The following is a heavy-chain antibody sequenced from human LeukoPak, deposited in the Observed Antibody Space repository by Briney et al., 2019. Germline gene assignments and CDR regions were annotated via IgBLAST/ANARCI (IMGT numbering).Heavy chain of an antibody. CDR3: ASSAGALIDC. Sequence: GGSLRLSCAASGFTFSNYDMHWVRQAPGKGLEWVAVIWFDGSNKFYADSVKGRFTISRDNSKNTLYLQMNSLRAEDTAVYYCASSAGALIDCWGQGTLVIVCS. J-gene: IGHJ4*02. V-gene: IGHV3-33*01. CDR1: GFTFSNYD. CDR2: IWFDGSNK. D-gene: IGHD6-19*01.